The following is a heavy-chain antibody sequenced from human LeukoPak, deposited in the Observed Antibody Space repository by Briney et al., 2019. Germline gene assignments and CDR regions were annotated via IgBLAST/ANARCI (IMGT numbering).Heavy chain of an antibody. CDR2: ISDDGSNK. CDR3: AKIGTVTTPEGDY. J-gene: IGHJ4*02. CDR1: GFTFSSYG. Sequence: GGSLRLSWAASGFTFSSYGMHWVRQAPGKGLEWVAVISDDGSNKYYADSVKGRFTISRDNSKNTLYLQMNSLRAEDTAVYYCAKIGTVTTPEGDYWGQGTLVTVSS. V-gene: IGHV3-30*18. D-gene: IGHD4-11*01.